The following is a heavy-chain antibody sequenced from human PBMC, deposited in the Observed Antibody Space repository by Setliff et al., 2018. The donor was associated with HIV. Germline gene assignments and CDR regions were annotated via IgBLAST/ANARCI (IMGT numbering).Heavy chain of an antibody. CDR3: ARVLREYGDYWDWYFDL. CDR2: IYYSGST. Sequence: SETLSLTCTVSGGSISSSSYYWGWIRQPPGKGLEWIGSIYYSGSTYYNPSLKSRVTISVDTSKNQFSLKLSSVTAADTAVYYCARVLREYGDYWDWYFDLWGRGTLVTVSS. CDR1: GGSISSSSYY. V-gene: IGHV4-39*07. J-gene: IGHJ2*01. D-gene: IGHD4-17*01.